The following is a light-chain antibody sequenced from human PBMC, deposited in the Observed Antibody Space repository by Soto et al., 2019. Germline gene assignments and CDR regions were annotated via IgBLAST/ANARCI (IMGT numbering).Light chain of an antibody. Sequence: IVLTQSPGTLSLSPGERATLSCRASQSVSSTYLAWYQQKPGQAPRLIIYGASSRATGIPDRFSGSGSGTDFTLTISRLEPEDFAVYYCQKYGSLTSSTFGQGTKVEIK. V-gene: IGKV3-20*01. CDR1: QSVSSTY. J-gene: IGKJ1*01. CDR3: QKYGSLTSST. CDR2: GAS.